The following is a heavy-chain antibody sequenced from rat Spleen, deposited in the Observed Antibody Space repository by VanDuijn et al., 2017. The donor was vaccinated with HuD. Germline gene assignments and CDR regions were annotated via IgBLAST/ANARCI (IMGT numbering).Heavy chain of an antibody. J-gene: IGHJ4*01. Sequence: EVQLQESGPGLVKPSQSLSLTCSVTGYSITSNYWGWIRKFPGNKMEWIGHISYSGSNSYNPSLKSRISITRDTSKNQFFLQLNSVTTEDTATYYCSRSDYYSSYVMDAWGQGASVTVSS. CDR2: ISYSGSN. CDR1: GYSITSNY. V-gene: IGHV3-1*01. D-gene: IGHD1-2*01. CDR3: SRSDYYSSYVMDA.